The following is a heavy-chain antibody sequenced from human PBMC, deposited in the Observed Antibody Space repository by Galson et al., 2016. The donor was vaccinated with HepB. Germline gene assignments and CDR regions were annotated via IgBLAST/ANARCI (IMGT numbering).Heavy chain of an antibody. Sequence: SVKVSCKASGYTFTKYYMQWVRQAPGQGLQWMGIINPSDGIASYAQNFQGRVTMTRDTSTSTVYMELSSLRFDDTAVYYCARRDYDFYMDVWGKGTTVTVSS. CDR2: INPSDGIA. CDR1: GYTFTKYY. V-gene: IGHV1-46*01. D-gene: IGHD5-24*01. CDR3: ARRDYDFYMDV. J-gene: IGHJ6*03.